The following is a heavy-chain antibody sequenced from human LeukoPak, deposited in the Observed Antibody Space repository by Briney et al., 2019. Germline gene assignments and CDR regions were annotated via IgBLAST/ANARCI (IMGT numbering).Heavy chain of an antibody. CDR2: IYTSGST. Sequence: PSETLSLTCTDSGGSISSYYWSWIRQPPGKGLEWIGHIYTSGSTNYNPSLKSRVTISVDTSKNQYSLKLSSVTAADTAVYYCARGVRYFDPRPAYWGQGTLVTVSS. V-gene: IGHV4-4*09. CDR3: ARGVRYFDPRPAY. CDR1: GGSISSYY. J-gene: IGHJ4*02. D-gene: IGHD3-9*01.